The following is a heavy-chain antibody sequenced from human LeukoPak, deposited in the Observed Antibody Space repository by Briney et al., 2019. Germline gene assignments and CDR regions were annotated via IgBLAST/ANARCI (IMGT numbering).Heavy chain of an antibody. Sequence: NPSETLSLTCAVYGGSFSGYYWSWNRQPPGKGLEWIGEINHSGSTNYNPSLKSRVTISVDTSKNQFSLKLRSVTAADTAVYYCARHVGDMKGETGTTLDYWGQGTLVTVSS. CDR2: INHSGST. V-gene: IGHV4-34*01. D-gene: IGHD1-7*01. J-gene: IGHJ4*02. CDR1: GGSFSGYY. CDR3: ARHVGDMKGETGTTLDY.